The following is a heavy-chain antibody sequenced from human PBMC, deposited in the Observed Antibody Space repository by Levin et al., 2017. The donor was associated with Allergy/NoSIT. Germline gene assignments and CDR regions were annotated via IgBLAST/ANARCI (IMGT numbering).Heavy chain of an antibody. CDR3: ARVSLTVQYAFDI. V-gene: IGHV1-2*02. CDR1: GYTFTGYY. CDR2: INPNSGGT. Sequence: ASVKVSCKASGYTFTGYYMHWVRQAPGQGLEWMGWINPNSGGTNYAQKFQGRVTMTRDTSISTAYMELSRLRSDDTAVYYCARVSLTVQYAFDIWGQGTMVTVSS. J-gene: IGHJ3*02. D-gene: IGHD1-1*01.